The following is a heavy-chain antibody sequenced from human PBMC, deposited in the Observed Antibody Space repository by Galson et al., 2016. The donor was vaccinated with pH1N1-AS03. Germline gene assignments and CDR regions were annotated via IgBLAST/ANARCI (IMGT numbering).Heavy chain of an antibody. J-gene: IGHJ4*02. D-gene: IGHD4-23*01. CDR3: VATRPDFDY. CDR1: GFTVSGNY. Sequence: SLRLSCAASGFTVSGNYMNWVRQAPGKGLEWVSVIYSGGNTYYADSVKGRFTISRDSDKNTLYLQMNSLRAEDTALYYCVATRPDFDYWGQGTLVTVSS. CDR2: IYSGGNT. V-gene: IGHV3-53*01.